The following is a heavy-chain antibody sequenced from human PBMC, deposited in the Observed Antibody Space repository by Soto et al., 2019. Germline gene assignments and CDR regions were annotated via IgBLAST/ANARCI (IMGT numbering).Heavy chain of an antibody. Sequence: QVQLVQSGAEVKKPGSSVKVSCKASGDTFSSHAFGWVRQAPAQGLEWVGGIIPFFGTANYAQKFQGRVAITADESTTTVYRGLSSLTSEDTAVYYCARGIEEMATTTAVWAFDLWGRGTLVTVSS. J-gene: IGHJ2*01. CDR2: IIPFFGTA. V-gene: IGHV1-69*01. CDR1: GDTFSSHA. CDR3: ARGIEEMATTTAVWAFDL. D-gene: IGHD1-1*01.